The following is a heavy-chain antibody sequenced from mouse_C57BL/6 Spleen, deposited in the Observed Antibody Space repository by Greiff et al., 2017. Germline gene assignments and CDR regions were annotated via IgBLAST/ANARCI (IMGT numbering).Heavy chain of an antibody. CDR2: ISDGGSYT. CDR3: ARGGSNYDAMDY. CDR1: GFTFSSYA. V-gene: IGHV5-4*03. Sequence: EVKLVESGGGLVKPGGSLKLSCAASGFTFSSYAMSWVRQTPEKRLEWVATISDGGSYTYYPDNVKGRFTISRDNAKNNLYLQMSHLKSEDTAMYYCARGGSNYDAMDYWGQGTSVTVSS. J-gene: IGHJ4*01. D-gene: IGHD2-5*01.